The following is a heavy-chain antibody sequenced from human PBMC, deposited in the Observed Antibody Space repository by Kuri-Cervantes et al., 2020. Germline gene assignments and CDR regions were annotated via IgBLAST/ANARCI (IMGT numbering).Heavy chain of an antibody. CDR3: ARLAKWDY. CDR2: IYHSGGT. CDR1: GYSISSGYY. J-gene: IGHJ4*02. V-gene: IGHV4-38-2*01. D-gene: IGHD1-26*01. Sequence: SETLSLTCAVSGYSISSGYYWGWIRQPPGKGLEWIGSIYHSGGTYYNPSLKSRVTISVDTSKNQFSLKLSSVTAADTAVYYCARLAKWDYWGQGTLVTVSS.